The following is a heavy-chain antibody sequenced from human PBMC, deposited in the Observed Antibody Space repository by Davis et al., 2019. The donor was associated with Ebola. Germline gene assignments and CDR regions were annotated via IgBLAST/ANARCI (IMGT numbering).Heavy chain of an antibody. V-gene: IGHV3-23*01. CDR3: VKDTSNIWFDV. J-gene: IGHJ3*01. CDR2: LGTSADT. CDR1: GITFSSYC. D-gene: IGHD2/OR15-2a*01. Sequence: GEFLKTSCAASGITFSSYCMSWVRQAPGKGLEWVSTLGTSADTYYADSVKGRFTISRDNSKNTLHLQMNSLRVEDTAMYYCVKDTSNIWFDVWGQGTLVTVSA.